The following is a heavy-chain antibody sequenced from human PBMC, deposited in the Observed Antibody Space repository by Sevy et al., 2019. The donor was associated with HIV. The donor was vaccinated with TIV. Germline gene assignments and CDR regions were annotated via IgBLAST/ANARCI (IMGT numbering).Heavy chain of an antibody. V-gene: IGHV3-30-3*01. CDR1: GFTFSSFS. CDR2: ISYDGSNE. Sequence: GGSLRLSCAASGFTFSSFSMHWVRQAPGKGLEWVATISYDGSNEHYADSVKGRFTISRDNSKNALYLQMNSLRAEYTAVYYCALERLSSNVAEYFQNWGQGTLVTVSS. D-gene: IGHD1-1*01. J-gene: IGHJ1*01. CDR3: ALERLSSNVAEYFQN.